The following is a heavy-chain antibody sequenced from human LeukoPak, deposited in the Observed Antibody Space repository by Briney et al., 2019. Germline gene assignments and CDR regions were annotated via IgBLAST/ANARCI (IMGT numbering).Heavy chain of an antibody. CDR1: GYSICSGYT. D-gene: IGHD6-13*01. CDR3: ARGLDPGIAAAPIDY. Sequence: SETLSLTCAVSGYSICSGYTWGWIRQPPGKGLEWIGSIYHSGSTYYNPSLKSRVTISVDTSKNQYSLKLSSVTAADTAVYYCARGLDPGIAAAPIDYWGQGTLVTVSS. J-gene: IGHJ4*02. CDR2: IYHSGST. V-gene: IGHV4-38-2*01.